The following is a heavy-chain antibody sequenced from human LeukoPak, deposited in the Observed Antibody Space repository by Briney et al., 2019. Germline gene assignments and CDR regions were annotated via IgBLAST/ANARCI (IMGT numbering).Heavy chain of an antibody. CDR2: INPSGGST. CDR3: ARDLSSSSDYYYYYGMDV. J-gene: IGHJ6*02. CDR1: GCTFTSYY. V-gene: IGHV1-46*01. D-gene: IGHD6-6*01. Sequence: ASVKVSCKASGCTFTSYYMHWVRQAPGQGLEWMGLINPSGGSTSYAQKFQGRVTMTRDTSTSTVYMELSSLRSEDTAVYYCARDLSSSSDYYYYYGMDVWGQGTTVTVSS.